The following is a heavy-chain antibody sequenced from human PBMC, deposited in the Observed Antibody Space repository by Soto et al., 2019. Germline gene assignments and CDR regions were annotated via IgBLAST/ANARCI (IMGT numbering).Heavy chain of an antibody. Sequence: ASVKVSCKASGYTFTSYGISWVRQAPGQGLEWMGWISAYNGNTNYAQKLQGRLTMTTDTSTSTAYMELRSLRSDDTAVYYCARGSFLEWLFHFDYWGQGTLVTVSS. CDR3: ARGSFLEWLFHFDY. V-gene: IGHV1-18*01. CDR2: ISAYNGNT. CDR1: GYTFTSYG. D-gene: IGHD3-3*01. J-gene: IGHJ4*02.